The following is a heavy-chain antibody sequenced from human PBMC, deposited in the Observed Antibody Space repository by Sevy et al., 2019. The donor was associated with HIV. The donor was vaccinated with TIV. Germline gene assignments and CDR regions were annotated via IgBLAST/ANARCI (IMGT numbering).Heavy chain of an antibody. J-gene: IGHJ4*02. CDR1: GFSFSSYW. CDR3: ARGNSGSFDY. Sequence: GGSLRLSCAASGFSFSSYWMHWVRQAPGKGLEWAANIKQDESEKYYVASVKGRFTISRDNAKNSVYLQMNSLRPEDTAIYYCARGNSGSFDYWGQGTLVTVSS. V-gene: IGHV3-7*04. CDR2: IKQDESEK. D-gene: IGHD3-22*01.